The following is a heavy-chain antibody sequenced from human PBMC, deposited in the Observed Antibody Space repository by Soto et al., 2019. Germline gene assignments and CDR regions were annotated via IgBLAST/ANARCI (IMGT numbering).Heavy chain of an antibody. CDR2: ISTYTGNT. V-gene: IGHV1-18*01. J-gene: IGHJ6*02. D-gene: IGHD3-10*01. CDR1: GYTFTNYD. CDR3: ARGYYYGSGRPTPGGMDV. Sequence: QVHLVQSGAEVKKPGASVKVSCKASGYTFTNYDINWVRQAPGQGLEWMGWISTYTGNTNYAQKLQGRVTMTPDTXTXTXXMELRSVRSDDTAVYYCARGYYYGSGRPTPGGMDVWGQGTTVTVSS.